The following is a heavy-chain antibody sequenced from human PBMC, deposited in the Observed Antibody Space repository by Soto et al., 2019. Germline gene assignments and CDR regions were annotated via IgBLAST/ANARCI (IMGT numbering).Heavy chain of an antibody. CDR3: AKVGGGPYYYYYMDV. V-gene: IGHV3-9*01. J-gene: IGHJ6*03. D-gene: IGHD3-16*01. CDR1: GFTFDDYA. CDR2: ISWNSGSI. Sequence: GGSLRLSCAASGFTFDDYAMHWVRQAPGKGLEWVSGISWNSGSIGYADSVKGRFTISRDNAKNSLYLQMNSLRAEDTALYYCAKVGGGPYYYYYMDVWGKGTTVTVSS.